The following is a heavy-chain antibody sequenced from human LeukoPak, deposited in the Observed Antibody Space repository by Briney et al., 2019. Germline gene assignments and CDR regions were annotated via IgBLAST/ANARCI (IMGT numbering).Heavy chain of an antibody. CDR3: ARPYCSGGSCYLYYFDY. CDR1: GYSFTSYS. D-gene: IGHD2-15*01. J-gene: IGHJ4*02. V-gene: IGHV5-51*01. CDR2: IYPGDYDT. Sequence: GESLKICCKGSGYSFTSYSIGWVRQVPGKGLEWMGIIYPGDYDTRYSPSVQGQVTISAGESISTAYLQWSSLKASYTAMYYCARPYCSGGSCYLYYFDYGGQGTLVTVSS.